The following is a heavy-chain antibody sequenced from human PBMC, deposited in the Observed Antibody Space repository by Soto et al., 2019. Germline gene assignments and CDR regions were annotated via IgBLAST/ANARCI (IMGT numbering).Heavy chain of an antibody. J-gene: IGHJ3*02. CDR2: IYYSGST. D-gene: IGHD2-8*01. V-gene: IGHV4-31*03. CDR3: AREYGGAFDI. CDR1: VGSISSGGYY. Sequence: SETLSLTCTVSVGSISSGGYYWSWIRQHPGKGLEWIGYIYYSGSTYYNPSLKSRVTISVDTSKNQFSLKLSSVTAADTAVYYCAREYGGAFDIWGQGTMVTVSS.